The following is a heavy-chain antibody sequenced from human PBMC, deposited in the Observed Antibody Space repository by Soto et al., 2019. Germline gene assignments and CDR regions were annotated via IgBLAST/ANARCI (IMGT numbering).Heavy chain of an antibody. CDR2: MYHSGSA. V-gene: IGHV4-4*02. CDR1: GGSITSNW. J-gene: IGHJ4*02. Sequence: PSETLSLTCVVSGGSITSNWWSWVRQPPGKGLEWIGEMYHSGSANYKPSLTTRVTMSVDESKNEFSLKLTSVTAADTAVYYCDRVPDDWGQGSLVTVAS. D-gene: IGHD2-2*01. CDR3: DRVPDD.